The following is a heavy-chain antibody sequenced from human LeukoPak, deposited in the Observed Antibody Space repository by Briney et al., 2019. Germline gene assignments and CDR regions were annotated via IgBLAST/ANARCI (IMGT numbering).Heavy chain of an antibody. CDR1: GFTFSRFS. J-gene: IGHJ4*02. V-gene: IGHV3-21*06. CDR2: IYVTGNFI. D-gene: IGHD3-10*01. Sequence: GGSLILSCSTSGFTFSRFSMRWVRQAPGKGLEWVASIYVTGNFISYAGSVKGRFTISRDNANNSVYLQMSSLRADDTAVYYCAREFNTIGNFDYWGQGTLVTVSS. CDR3: AREFNTIGNFDY.